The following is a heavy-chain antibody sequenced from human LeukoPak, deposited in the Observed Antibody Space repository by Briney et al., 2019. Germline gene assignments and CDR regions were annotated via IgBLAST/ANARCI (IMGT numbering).Heavy chain of an antibody. V-gene: IGHV3-7*01. Sequence: TGGSLRLSCAASGFTFSSYWMSWVRQAPGKGLEWVANIKQDGSEKYYVDSVKGRFTISRDNAKNSLYLQMNSLRAEDTAVYYCARDEPSPLRGDFFDYWGQGTLVTVSS. CDR1: GFTFSSYW. CDR3: ARDEPSPLRGDFFDY. J-gene: IGHJ4*02. CDR2: IKQDGSEK. D-gene: IGHD2-21*02.